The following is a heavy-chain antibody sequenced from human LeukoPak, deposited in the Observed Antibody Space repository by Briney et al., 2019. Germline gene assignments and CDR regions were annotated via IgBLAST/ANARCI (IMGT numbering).Heavy chain of an antibody. V-gene: IGHV3-7*01. Sequence: GGSLRLSCAASGFTFSSYWMSWVRQAPGKGLEWVANIKQDGSEKYYVDSVKGRFTISRDNAKNSLYLQMNSLRAEDTAVYYCARRIPAAVLWVDAFDIWGQGTMVTVSS. CDR3: ARRIPAAVLWVDAFDI. J-gene: IGHJ3*02. CDR1: GFTFSSYW. D-gene: IGHD6-13*01. CDR2: IKQDGSEK.